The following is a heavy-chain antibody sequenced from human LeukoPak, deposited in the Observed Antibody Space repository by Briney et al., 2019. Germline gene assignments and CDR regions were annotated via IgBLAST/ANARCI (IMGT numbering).Heavy chain of an antibody. J-gene: IGHJ4*02. D-gene: IGHD7-27*01. V-gene: IGHV1-46*01. CDR2: INPSSGST. Sequence: ASVTVSCKASGYIFTSYYMHWVRQAPGQGLEWMGIINPSSGSTSYAQKFQDRVKMTRDTSRSTVYMELSSLRSEDTAVYYCARRAGDHYYFDYGGQGTLVTVS. CDR1: GYIFTSYY. CDR3: ARRAGDHYYFDY.